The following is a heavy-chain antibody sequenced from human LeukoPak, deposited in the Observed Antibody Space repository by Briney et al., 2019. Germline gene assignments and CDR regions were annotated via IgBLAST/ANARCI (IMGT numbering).Heavy chain of an antibody. D-gene: IGHD6-13*01. J-gene: IGHJ4*02. CDR2: INHRGST. V-gene: IGHV4-34*01. CDR3: AGSNRSWYGLLES. CDR1: DGSFSGYY. Sequence: PSETLTLTCAVYDGSFSGYYWSWIRQPPGKGLEWIGEINHRGSTSYNPSLKSRVAISVDTSKNQFSLKLTSVTAADTAVCYCAGSNRSWYGLLESWGQGTLLTVSS.